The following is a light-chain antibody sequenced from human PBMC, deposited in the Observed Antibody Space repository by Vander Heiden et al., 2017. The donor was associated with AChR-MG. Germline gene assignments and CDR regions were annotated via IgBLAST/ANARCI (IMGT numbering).Light chain of an antibody. CDR2: GAS. CDR3: QQYGSSPTWT. Sequence: EIVLTQSPGTLSLSPGERATLSCRASQSVSSSYLAWYQQKPGQAPRLLIYGASSRATGIPDRFSGSGYGTDFTLTISRREPEDFAVYYCQQYGSSPTWTFGQRTKVEIK. J-gene: IGKJ1*01. CDR1: QSVSSSY. V-gene: IGKV3-20*01.